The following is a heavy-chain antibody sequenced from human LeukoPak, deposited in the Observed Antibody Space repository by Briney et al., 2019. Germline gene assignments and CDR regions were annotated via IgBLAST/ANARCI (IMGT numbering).Heavy chain of an antibody. CDR1: GGSFSGYY. Sequence: SETLSLTCAVHGGSFSGYYWSWIRQPPGKGLEWIAEINFIGRTSYNSSLNSRVTMSVDTSKNQFSLKMTSLTAADTAVYFCARLTKGRYFDYIFAFWGQGILVTVSS. D-gene: IGHD3-9*01. V-gene: IGHV4-34*01. CDR3: ARLTKGRYFDYIFAF. J-gene: IGHJ4*02. CDR2: INFIGRT.